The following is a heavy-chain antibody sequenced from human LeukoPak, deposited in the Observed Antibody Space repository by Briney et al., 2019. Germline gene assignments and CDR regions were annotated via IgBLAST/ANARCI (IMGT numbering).Heavy chain of an antibody. Sequence: SETLSLTCTVSGGSISSYYWSWIRQPAGKGLEWIGRIYIRGSTNYNPSLKSRVTMSLDTSKNQFSLKLRSVTAADTAVYYCARMKGCSSTTCYFAIYWGQGALVTVSS. J-gene: IGHJ4*02. CDR2: IYIRGST. D-gene: IGHD2-2*01. CDR3: ARMKGCSSTTCYFAIY. CDR1: GGSISSYY. V-gene: IGHV4-4*07.